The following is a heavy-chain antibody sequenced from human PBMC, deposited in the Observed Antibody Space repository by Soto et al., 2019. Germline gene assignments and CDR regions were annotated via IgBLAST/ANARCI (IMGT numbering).Heavy chain of an antibody. CDR3: ARDESYFDY. J-gene: IGHJ4*02. CDR1: GFTFSNYW. CDR2: IKQDGSEK. V-gene: IGHV3-7*01. Sequence: GGSLRLSCAASGFTFSNYWMSWVRQAPGKGLEWVANIKQDGSEKYYVDSVKGRFTISRDNAKNSLYLQMNSLRAEDTAVYYCARDESYFDYWGQGTLVTVSS.